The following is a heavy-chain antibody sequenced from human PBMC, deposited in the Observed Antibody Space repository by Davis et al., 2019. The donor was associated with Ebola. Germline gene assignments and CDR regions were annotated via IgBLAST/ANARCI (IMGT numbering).Heavy chain of an antibody. CDR1: GYTFNNYG. D-gene: IGHD4-17*01. V-gene: IGHV1-18*01. CDR2: ISAYNGNT. J-gene: IGHJ6*02. Sequence: ASVKVSCKASGYTFNNYGISWVRQAPGQGLEWMGWISAYNGNTNYAQKLQGRVTMTTDTSTSTAYMELRSLRSDDTAVYYCARGAATVTTLLMDVWGQGTTVTVSS. CDR3: ARGAATVTTLLMDV.